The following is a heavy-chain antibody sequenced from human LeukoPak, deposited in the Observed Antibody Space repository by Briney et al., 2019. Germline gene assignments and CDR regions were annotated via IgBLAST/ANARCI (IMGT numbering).Heavy chain of an antibody. J-gene: IGHJ4*02. CDR3: ARDSSGSYLDY. CDR2: IWYDGSNK. Sequence: PGGSLRLSCAASGFTFSSYGMHWVRQARGKGLEWVAVIWYDGSNKYYADSVKGRFTISRDNSKNTLYLQMNSLRAEDTAVYYCARDSSGSYLDYWGQGTLVTVSS. V-gene: IGHV3-33*01. CDR1: GFTFSSYG. D-gene: IGHD1-26*01.